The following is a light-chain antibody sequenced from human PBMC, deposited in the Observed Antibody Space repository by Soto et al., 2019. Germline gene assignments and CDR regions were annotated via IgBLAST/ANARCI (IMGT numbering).Light chain of an antibody. CDR3: QSYDSSLSGDYV. Sequence: QSVLTQPPSVSGAPGQRVTISCTGSSSNIGAGYDVHWYQQLPGTAPKLLIYDNNSRPSGVPDRFSGSKSGTSASLAITGLQAEDEADYYCQSYDSSLSGDYVFGTGTKLTVL. V-gene: IGLV1-40*01. CDR2: DNN. CDR1: SSNIGAGYD. J-gene: IGLJ1*01.